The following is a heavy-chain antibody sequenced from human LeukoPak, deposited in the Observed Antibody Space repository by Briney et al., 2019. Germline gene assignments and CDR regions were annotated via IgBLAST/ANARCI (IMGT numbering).Heavy chain of an antibody. CDR3: ARGHRRTYYDFWSGYYLFDY. Sequence: ASVKVSCKASGYTFTSYNINWVRQATGQGLEWMGWMNPNSGNTGYAQKFQGRVTMTRDTSISTAYMELSSLRSEDTAVYYCARGHRRTYYDFWSGYYLFDYWGQGTLVTVSS. CDR2: MNPNSGNT. D-gene: IGHD3-3*01. J-gene: IGHJ4*02. CDR1: GYTFTSYN. V-gene: IGHV1-8*01.